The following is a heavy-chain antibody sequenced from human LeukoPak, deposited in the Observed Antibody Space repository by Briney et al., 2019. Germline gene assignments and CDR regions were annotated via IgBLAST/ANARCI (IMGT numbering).Heavy chain of an antibody. J-gene: IGHJ4*02. CDR2: ISGSGGST. D-gene: IGHD3-22*01. CDR1: GFTFSSYA. Sequence: GGSPRLSCAASGFTFSSYAMSWVRQAPGKGLEWVSAISGSGGSTYYADSVKGRFTISRDNSKNTLYLQMNSLRAEDTAVYYCAKEPSYDSSGYPIDYWGQGTLVTVSS. V-gene: IGHV3-23*01. CDR3: AKEPSYDSSGYPIDY.